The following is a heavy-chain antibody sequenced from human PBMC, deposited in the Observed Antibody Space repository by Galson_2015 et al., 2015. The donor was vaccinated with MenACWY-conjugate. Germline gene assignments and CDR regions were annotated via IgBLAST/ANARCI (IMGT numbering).Heavy chain of an antibody. J-gene: IGHJ3*02. V-gene: IGHV3-30*02. CDR3: ARDHLDYYDTSGHDAFDM. CDR2: IWFDGENQ. Sequence: CAASGFTFRSYGLHWVRQAPGQGLAWVAFIWFDGENQHYVDSVKGRFTVSRDNSKNTLYMHMNDLRGDDTAVYYCARDHLDYYDTSGHDAFDMCGQGTMVTVSS. D-gene: IGHD3-22*01. CDR1: GFTFRSYG.